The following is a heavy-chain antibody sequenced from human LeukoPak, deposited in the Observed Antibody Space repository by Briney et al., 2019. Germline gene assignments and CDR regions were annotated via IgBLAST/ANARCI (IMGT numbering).Heavy chain of an antibody. CDR1: GFTFSTYA. CDR3: ARDYDTSGSYFDFFDY. D-gene: IGHD3-22*01. V-gene: IGHV3-30-3*01. Sequence: KAGGSLRLSCAASGFTFSTYAVHWVRQAPGKGLEWVAVISYDGSKRYYADSVKGRFTISRDNSKNAFLQMNSLRAEDTAVYYCARDYDTSGSYFDFFDYWGQGTLVAVSS. CDR2: ISYDGSKR. J-gene: IGHJ4*02.